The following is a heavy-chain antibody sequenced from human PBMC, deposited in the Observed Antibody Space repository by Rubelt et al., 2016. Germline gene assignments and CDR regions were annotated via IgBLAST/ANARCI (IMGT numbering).Heavy chain of an antibody. CDR3: AREAYSGRYPLIDY. D-gene: IGHD1-26*01. CDR1: GYTFTTYG. V-gene: IGHV1-18*01. CDR2: VSAYNGNT. J-gene: IGHJ4*02. Sequence: QVQLVQSGAEVKKPGASVKVSCKASGYTFTTYGINWVRQAPGQGLEWMGWVSAYNGNTNQDQKLHGIVTMTPDTSASTAYIGLRSPRSDATAVDYCAREAYSGRYPLIDYWGQGTLVTVSS.